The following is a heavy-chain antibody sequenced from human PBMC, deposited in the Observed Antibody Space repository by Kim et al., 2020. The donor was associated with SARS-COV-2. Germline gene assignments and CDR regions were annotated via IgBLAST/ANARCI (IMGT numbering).Heavy chain of an antibody. V-gene: IGHV3-66*01. CDR1: GFTVSSNY. J-gene: IGHJ4*02. Sequence: GGSLSLSCAASGFTVSSNYMSWVRQAPGKGLEWVSVIFSGGSTYYADSVKGRITISRDNSKNTLYLQMNSLRAEDTAVYYCARGVAVAYYFDYWGQGTLVTVSS. CDR3: ARGVAVAYYFDY. CDR2: IFSGGST.